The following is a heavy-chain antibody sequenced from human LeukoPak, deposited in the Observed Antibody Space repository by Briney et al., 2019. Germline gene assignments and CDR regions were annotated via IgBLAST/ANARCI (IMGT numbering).Heavy chain of an antibody. D-gene: IGHD3-22*01. V-gene: IGHV3-21*01. J-gene: IGHJ6*02. CDR3: ARDGYDSSGYYYYYYGMDV. CDR2: ISSSSSYI. Sequence: GRSLRLSCAASGFTFSSYSMNWVRQAPGKGLEWVSSISSSSSYIYYADSVKGRFTISRDNAKNSLYLQMNSLRAEDTAVYYCARDGYDSSGYYYYYYGMDVWGQGTTVTVSS. CDR1: GFTFSSYS.